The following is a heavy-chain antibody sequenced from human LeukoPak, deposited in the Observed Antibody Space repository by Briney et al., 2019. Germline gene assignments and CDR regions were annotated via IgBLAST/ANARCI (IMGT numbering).Heavy chain of an antibody. CDR1: GGSISSGGYY. D-gene: IGHD2-21*01. J-gene: IGHJ3*02. Sequence: SQTLSLTCTVSGGSISSGGYYWSWIRQPPGKGLEWIGYIYHSGSTYYNPSLKSRVTISVGRSKNQFSLRLSSVTAADTAVYYCARGDHVGIDAFDIWGQGTMVTVSS. V-gene: IGHV4-30-2*01. CDR3: ARGDHVGIDAFDI. CDR2: IYHSGST.